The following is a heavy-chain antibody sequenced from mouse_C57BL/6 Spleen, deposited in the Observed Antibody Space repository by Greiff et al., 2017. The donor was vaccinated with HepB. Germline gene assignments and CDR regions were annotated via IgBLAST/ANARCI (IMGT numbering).Heavy chain of an antibody. V-gene: IGHV1-82*01. D-gene: IGHD2-4*01. Sequence: QVQLQQSGPELVKPGASVKISCKASGYAFSSSWMNWVKQRPGKGLEWIGRIYPGDGDTNYNGKFKGKATLTADKSSSTAYMQLSSLTSEDSAVYFCASEDDYDYGYWGQGTLVTVSA. CDR2: IYPGDGDT. CDR1: GYAFSSSW. J-gene: IGHJ3*01. CDR3: ASEDDYDYGY.